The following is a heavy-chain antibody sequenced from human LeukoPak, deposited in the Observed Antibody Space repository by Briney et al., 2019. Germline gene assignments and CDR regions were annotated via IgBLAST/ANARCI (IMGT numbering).Heavy chain of an antibody. V-gene: IGHV1-2*02. CDR2: INPNSGGT. J-gene: IGHJ6*02. CDR1: GYTFTSYG. D-gene: IGHD2-15*01. Sequence: ASVKVSCKASGYTFTSYGISWVRQAPGQGLEWMGWINPNSGGTNYAQKFQGRVTTTRDTSISTAYMELSRLRSDDTAVYYCARDRPIVVVVYYYYGMDVWGQGTTVTVSS. CDR3: ARDRPIVVVVYYYYGMDV.